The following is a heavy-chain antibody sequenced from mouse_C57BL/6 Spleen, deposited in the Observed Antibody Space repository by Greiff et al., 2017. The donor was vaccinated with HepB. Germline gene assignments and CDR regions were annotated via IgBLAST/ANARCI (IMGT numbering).Heavy chain of an antibody. CDR3: ARSGYSNYGCAY. V-gene: IGHV1-72*01. CDR1: GYTFTSYW. Sequence: QVQLKQPGAELVKPGASVKLSCKASGYTFTSYWMHWVKQRPGRGLEWIGRIDPNSGGTKYNEKFKSKATLTVDKPSSTAYMQLSSLTSEDSAVYYCARSGYSNYGCAYWGQGTLVTVSA. J-gene: IGHJ3*01. D-gene: IGHD2-5*01. CDR2: IDPNSGGT.